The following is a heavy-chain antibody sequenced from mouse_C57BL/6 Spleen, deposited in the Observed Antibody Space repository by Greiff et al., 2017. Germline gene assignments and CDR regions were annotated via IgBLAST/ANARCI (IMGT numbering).Heavy chain of an antibody. V-gene: IGHV1-76*01. CDR3: AREGYYYFDY. Sequence: VQLQESGAELVRPGASVKLSCKASGYTFTDYYINWVKQRPGQGLEWIARIYPGSGNTYYNEKFKGKATLTAEKSSSTAYMQLSSLTSEDSAVXFCAREGYYYFDYWGQGTTLTVSS. D-gene: IGHD2-3*01. CDR2: IYPGSGNT. J-gene: IGHJ2*01. CDR1: GYTFTDYY.